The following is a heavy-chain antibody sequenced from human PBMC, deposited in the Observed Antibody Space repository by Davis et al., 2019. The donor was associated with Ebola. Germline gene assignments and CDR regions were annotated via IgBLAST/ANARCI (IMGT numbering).Heavy chain of an antibody. V-gene: IGHV3-23*01. D-gene: IGHD4-17*01. CDR3: AKDHSDFGDVKGMQAPYGMDV. J-gene: IGHJ6*02. CDR2: INGGGGTT. CDR1: GFTFSSYA. Sequence: GESLKISCAASGFTFSSYAMSWVRQAPGKGLEWVSGINGGGGTTRYTDSVKGRFTISRDNLKNILYLQMNSLRVEDTAVYYCAKDHSDFGDVKGMQAPYGMDVWGQGTTVIVSS.